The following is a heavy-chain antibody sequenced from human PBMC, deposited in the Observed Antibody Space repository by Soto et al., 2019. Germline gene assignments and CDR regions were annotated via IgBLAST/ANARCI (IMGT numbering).Heavy chain of an antibody. CDR2: ISWNSGSI. D-gene: IGHD5-18*01. CDR3: AKAIYSSVTHNWFDP. J-gene: IGHJ5*02. V-gene: IGHV3-9*01. Sequence: EVQLVESGGGLVQPGRSLRLSCAASGLTFDDYAMHWVRQAPGKGLEWVSGISWNSGSIGYADSVKGRFTISRDNAKNSLYLQMNSLRAEDTALYYCAKAIYSSVTHNWFDPWGQGTLVTVSS. CDR1: GLTFDDYA.